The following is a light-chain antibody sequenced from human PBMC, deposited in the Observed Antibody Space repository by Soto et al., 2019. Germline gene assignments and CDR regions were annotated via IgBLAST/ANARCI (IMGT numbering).Light chain of an antibody. CDR1: QTVGTY. Sequence: EIVLTQSPATLSVSPGDRASLSCRASQTVGTYLAWYQQKPGQAPRLLIYGASTRATGIPARFSGSGSGTDFTLTINSLQSEDFAVYYCQQYSKWPITFGQGTRLEIK. J-gene: IGKJ5*01. CDR3: QQYSKWPIT. V-gene: IGKV3-15*01. CDR2: GAS.